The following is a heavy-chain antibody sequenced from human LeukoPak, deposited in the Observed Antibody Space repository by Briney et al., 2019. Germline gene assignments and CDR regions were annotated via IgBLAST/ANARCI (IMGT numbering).Heavy chain of an antibody. D-gene: IGHD2-2*01. CDR2: ISGSGGST. Sequence: GGSLRLSCAASGFTFSSYATSWVRQAPGKGLEWVSAISGSGGSTSYADSVKGRFTISRDDSKNTLYLQMNSLRAEDTAVYYCANRVVPAARTDYFDYWGQGTLVTVSS. CDR3: ANRVVPAARTDYFDY. J-gene: IGHJ4*02. V-gene: IGHV3-23*01. CDR1: GFTFSSYA.